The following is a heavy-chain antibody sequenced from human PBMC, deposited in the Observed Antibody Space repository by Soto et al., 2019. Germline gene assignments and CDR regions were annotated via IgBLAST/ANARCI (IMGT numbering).Heavy chain of an antibody. CDR2: ISASDGGA. CDR3: ATYYFGSGSYYRFDT. D-gene: IGHD3-10*01. CDR1: GYGFSFV. J-gene: IGHJ4*02. V-gene: IGHV1-18*01. Sequence: GASVKVSCKASGYGFSFVFSWVRQAPGQGLEWMGWISASDGGANSAQKFRGRMSMTTDTSTNTAYMELLSLTSDDTAVYFCATYYFGSGSYYRFDTWGPGTLVTVSS.